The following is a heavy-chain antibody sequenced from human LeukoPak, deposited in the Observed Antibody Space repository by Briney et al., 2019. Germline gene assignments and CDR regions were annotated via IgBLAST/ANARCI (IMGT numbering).Heavy chain of an antibody. V-gene: IGHV3-48*03. CDR1: GFTFNSYE. D-gene: IGHD6-6*01. CDR2: IRHRGTAM. CDR3: ARGLAGRLDY. Sequence: GGSLRLSCAASGFTFNSYEMNWVRQAPGKGLEWISLIRHRGTAMYYADSVKGRFTISRDNAKNSVYLQMNSLRDEDTAVYYCARGLAGRLDYWGQGPLVTVSS. J-gene: IGHJ4*02.